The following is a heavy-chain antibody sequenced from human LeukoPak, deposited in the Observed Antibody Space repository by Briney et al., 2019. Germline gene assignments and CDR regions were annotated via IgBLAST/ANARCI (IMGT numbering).Heavy chain of an antibody. D-gene: IGHD6-19*01. V-gene: IGHV1-2*02. J-gene: IGHJ4*02. Sequence: ASVKVSCKASGYTFTDYYIHWVRQAPVQDFEWMGWINPKSGGTEYAQKFQGRVTMTRDPSLSTAYMELSRLRSDDTAVFYCARASTVAGNHRPFDYWGQGTLVTVSS. CDR3: ARASTVAGNHRPFDY. CDR2: INPKSGGT. CDR1: GYTFTDYY.